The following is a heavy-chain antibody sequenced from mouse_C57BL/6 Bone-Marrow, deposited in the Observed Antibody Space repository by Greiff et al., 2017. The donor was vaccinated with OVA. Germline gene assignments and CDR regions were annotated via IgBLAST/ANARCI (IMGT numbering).Heavy chain of an antibody. CDR3: ARLYYYGRMDY. J-gene: IGHJ4*01. CDR2: IYPRSGNT. CDR1: AYTFTSYG. Sequence: VQVVESGAELARPGASVKLSCKASAYTFTSYGISWVKQRTGQGLEWIGEIYPRSGNTYYNEKFKGKATLTADKSSSTAYMELRSLTSEDSAVYFCARLYYYGRMDYWGQGTSVTVSS. V-gene: IGHV1-81*01. D-gene: IGHD1-1*01.